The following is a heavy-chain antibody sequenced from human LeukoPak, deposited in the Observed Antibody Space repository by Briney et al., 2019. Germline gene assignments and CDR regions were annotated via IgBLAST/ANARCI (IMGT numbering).Heavy chain of an antibody. CDR3: ARDIKGRLAVAGYYGMDV. Sequence: ASVKVSCKVSGYTLTELSMHWVRQAPGQGLEWMGWISAYNGNTNYAQKLQGRVTMTTDTSTSTAYMELRSLRSDDTAVYYCARDIKGRLAVAGYYGMDVWGQGTTVTVSS. D-gene: IGHD6-19*01. J-gene: IGHJ6*02. CDR2: ISAYNGNT. V-gene: IGHV1-18*01. CDR1: GYTLTELS.